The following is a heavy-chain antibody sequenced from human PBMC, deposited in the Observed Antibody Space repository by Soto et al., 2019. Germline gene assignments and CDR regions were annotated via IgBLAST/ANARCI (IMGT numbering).Heavy chain of an antibody. Sequence: PGGSLRLSCAASGFTFSSYGMHWVRQAPGKGLEWVAVIWYDGSNKYYADSVKGRFTISRDNSKNTLYLQMNSLRAEDTAVYYCARAPVAKWELLYFDYWGQGTLVTVSS. V-gene: IGHV3-33*01. D-gene: IGHD1-26*01. CDR2: IWYDGSNK. J-gene: IGHJ4*02. CDR3: ARAPVAKWELLYFDY. CDR1: GFTFSSYG.